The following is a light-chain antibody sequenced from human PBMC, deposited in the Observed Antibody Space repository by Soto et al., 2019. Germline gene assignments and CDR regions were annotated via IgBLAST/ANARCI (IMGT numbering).Light chain of an antibody. J-gene: IGLJ2*01. V-gene: IGLV1-40*01. Sequence: QLVLTQPPSVSGAPGQRVTISCTGSSSNIGAGYDVHWYQQLPGTAPKLLIYGNSNQPSGVPDRFSGSKSGTSASLAITGLQAEDEADYYCQSYDSSLSAYVVFGGGTKLTVL. CDR1: SSNIGAGYD. CDR2: GNS. CDR3: QSYDSSLSAYVV.